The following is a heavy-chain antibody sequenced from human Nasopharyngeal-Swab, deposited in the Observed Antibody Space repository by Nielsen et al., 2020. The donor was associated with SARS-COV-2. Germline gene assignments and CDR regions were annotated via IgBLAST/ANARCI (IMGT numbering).Heavy chain of an antibody. CDR2: ISYDGSNT. D-gene: IGHD5-24*01. CDR3: AKGLEMATADY. CDR1: GFTFSSYG. Sequence: GGSLRLSCAASGFTFSSYGMHWVRQAPGKGLEWVAVISYDGSNTYYADSVKGRFTISRDNSKNTLYLQMNSLRAEDTAVYYCAKGLEMATADYWGQGTLVTVSS. V-gene: IGHV3-30*18. J-gene: IGHJ4*02.